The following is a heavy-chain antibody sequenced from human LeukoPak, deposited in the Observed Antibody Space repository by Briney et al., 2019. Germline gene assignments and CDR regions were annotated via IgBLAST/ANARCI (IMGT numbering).Heavy chain of an antibody. V-gene: IGHV4-4*02. CDR1: GGSISSSNW. Sequence: SETLSLTCAVSGGSISSSNWWSWVRQPPGKGLEWIGYIYYSGSTNYNPSLKSRVTISVDTSKNQFSLKLSSVTAADTAVYYCARDRLAYSGSLGGYDYWGQGTLVTVSS. CDR2: IYYSGST. J-gene: IGHJ4*02. D-gene: IGHD1-26*01. CDR3: ARDRLAYSGSLGGYDY.